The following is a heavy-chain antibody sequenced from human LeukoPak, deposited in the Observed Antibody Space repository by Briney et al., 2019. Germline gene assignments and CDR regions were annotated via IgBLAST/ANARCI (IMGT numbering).Heavy chain of an antibody. Sequence: PSETLSLTCIVSGGSISSYYWSWIRQPAGKGLEWIGRIYTSGSTNYNPSLKSRVTMSVDTSKNQFSLKLSSVTAADTAVYYCARDLSVVVVDDAFDIWGQGTMVTDSS. D-gene: IGHD2-15*01. J-gene: IGHJ3*02. CDR1: GGSISSYY. V-gene: IGHV4-4*07. CDR2: IYTSGST. CDR3: ARDLSVVVVDDAFDI.